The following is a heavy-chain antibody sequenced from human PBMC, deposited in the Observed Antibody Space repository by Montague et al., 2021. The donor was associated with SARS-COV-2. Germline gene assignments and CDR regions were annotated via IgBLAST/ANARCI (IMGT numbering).Heavy chain of an antibody. J-gene: IGHJ4*02. V-gene: IGHV3-23*03. Sequence: SLRLSCAASGFTFNYYVMSWVRQAPGKGLEWVSVIYSGGSDSYFADSVKGRFTVSRDNSKSTHYLHMHSLGVDDTAVYYCAREGDSAHFYFDSWGQGTLVTVSS. D-gene: IGHD1-26*01. CDR1: GFTFNYYV. CDR2: IYSGGSDS. CDR3: AREGDSAHFYFDS.